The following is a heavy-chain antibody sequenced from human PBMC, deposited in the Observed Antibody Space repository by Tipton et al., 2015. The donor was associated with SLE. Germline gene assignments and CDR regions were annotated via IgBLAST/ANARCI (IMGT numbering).Heavy chain of an antibody. CDR3: ARTPWPVAYGMDV. V-gene: IGHV4-31*03. Sequence: TLSLTCTVSGDSIISGGYYWTWIRQHPGKGLEWIGYISYSGSTYYNPSLKSRVSISKDTSKNQFSLKLSSVTAADTAVYYCARTPWPVAYGMDVWGQGTTVTVSS. CDR1: GDSIISGGYY. J-gene: IGHJ6*02. D-gene: IGHD2-15*01. CDR2: ISYSGST.